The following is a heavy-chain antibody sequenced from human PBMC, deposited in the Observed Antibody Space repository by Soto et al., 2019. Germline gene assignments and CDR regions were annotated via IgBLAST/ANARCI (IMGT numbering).Heavy chain of an antibody. CDR1: GDTFKNCV. V-gene: IGHV1-69*01. CDR2: IIPLFGTT. D-gene: IGHD3-10*01. Sequence: QVQVVQSGVEARRPGSSVKVSCKASGDTFKNCVISWVRQAPGQGLEWMGGIIPLFGTTDFAQRFQGRLIITTDESTTTAYMELSRLRFEDTATFYCAAELGFGKLSVVWGQGTKVIVSS. J-gene: IGHJ6*02. CDR3: AAELGFGKLSVV.